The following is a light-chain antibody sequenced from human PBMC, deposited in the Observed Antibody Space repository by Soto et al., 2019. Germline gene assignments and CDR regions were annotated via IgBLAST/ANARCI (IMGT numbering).Light chain of an antibody. CDR3: SSYTSSSTLVL. J-gene: IGLJ2*01. V-gene: IGLV2-14*01. Sequence: QSALTQPASVSGSRGQSITISCTGTGSDVGGYNYVSWYQQHPGKAPKLMIYDVSNRPSGVSNRFSGSKSGNTASLTISGLQAEDEADYYCSSYTSSSTLVLFGGGTKVTVL. CDR2: DVS. CDR1: GSDVGGYNY.